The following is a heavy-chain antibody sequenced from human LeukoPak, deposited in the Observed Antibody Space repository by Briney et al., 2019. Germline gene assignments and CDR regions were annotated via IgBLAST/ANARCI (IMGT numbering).Heavy chain of an antibody. V-gene: IGHV4-39*01. CDR1: GGSISSSSHY. CDR3: ARGAAVAGGWYFDL. CDR2: IYYSGST. Sequence: SETLSLTCTVSGGSISSSSHYWGWIRQPPGKGLEWIGSIYYSGSTYYNPSLKSRVTISVDTSKNQFSLKLSSVTAADTAVYYCARGAAVAGGWYFDLWGRGTLVAVSS. J-gene: IGHJ2*01. D-gene: IGHD6-19*01.